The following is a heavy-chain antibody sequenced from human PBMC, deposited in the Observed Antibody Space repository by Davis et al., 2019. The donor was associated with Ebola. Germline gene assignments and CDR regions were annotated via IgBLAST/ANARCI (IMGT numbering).Heavy chain of an antibody. Sequence: GGSLRLSCAASGFTFSSYWMSWVRQAPGKGLEWVANIKQDGSEKYYVDSVKGRFTISRDNAKNSLYLQMNSLRAEDTAVYYCAREGSSSWYEVFYFRWFDPWGQGTLVTVSS. J-gene: IGHJ5*02. D-gene: IGHD6-13*01. CDR2: IKQDGSEK. CDR1: GFTFSSYW. V-gene: IGHV3-7*01. CDR3: AREGSSSWYEVFYFRWFDP.